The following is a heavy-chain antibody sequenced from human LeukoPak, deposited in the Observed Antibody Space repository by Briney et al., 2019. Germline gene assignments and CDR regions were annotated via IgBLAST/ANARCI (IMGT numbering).Heavy chain of an antibody. CDR3: ARRGIAVAGIDY. V-gene: IGHV3-74*01. J-gene: IGHJ4*02. D-gene: IGHD6-19*01. Sequence: GGSLRLSCAASGFTFISYWMHWVRQAPGKGLVWVSRINSDGSSTSYADSVKGRFTISRDNAKNTLYLQMNSLRAEDTAVYYCARRGIAVAGIDYWGQGTLVTVSS. CDR2: INSDGSST. CDR1: GFTFISYW.